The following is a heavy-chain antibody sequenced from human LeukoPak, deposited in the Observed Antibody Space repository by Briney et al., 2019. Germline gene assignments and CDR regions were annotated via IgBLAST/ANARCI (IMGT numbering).Heavy chain of an antibody. J-gene: IGHJ4*02. Sequence: SETLSLTCTISVGSISTYYWGWIRQPPGKGLKWIGYISYSGSTTYTPSLESRVTISVDTSKNQFSLRLSSVTAADTAVYYCTRITQGTVDYWGQGILVTVSS. V-gene: IGHV4-59*01. CDR1: VGSISTYY. CDR3: TRITQGTVDY. CDR2: ISYSGST. D-gene: IGHD3-10*01.